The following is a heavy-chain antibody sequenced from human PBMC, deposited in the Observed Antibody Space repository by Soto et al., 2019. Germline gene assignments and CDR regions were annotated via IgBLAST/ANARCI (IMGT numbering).Heavy chain of an antibody. J-gene: IGHJ4*02. CDR1: GGSFSGYY. D-gene: IGHD4-17*01. CDR3: ARLSTTVTTRVPGVY. CDR2: VNHSGST. Sequence: SETLSLTCAVYGGSFSGYYWSWIRQPPGKGLEWIGEVNHSGSTNYNPSLKSRVTISVDTSKNQFSLRAEDTAVYYCARLSTTVTTRVPGVYWGQGTLVTVSS. V-gene: IGHV4-34*01.